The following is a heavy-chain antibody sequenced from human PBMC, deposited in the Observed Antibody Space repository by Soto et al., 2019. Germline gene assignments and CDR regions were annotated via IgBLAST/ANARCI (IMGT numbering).Heavy chain of an antibody. CDR2: IYYSGST. J-gene: IGHJ5*02. CDR3: ARVRWFGELLFGSWFDP. CDR1: GGSISSSRYY. D-gene: IGHD3-10*01. Sequence: SETLSLTCTVSGGSISSSRYYWGWIRQPPGKGLEWIGSIYYSGSTYYNPSLKSRVPISVDTSKNQFSLKLSSVTAADTAVYYCARVRWFGELLFGSWFDPWGQGTLVTVSS. V-gene: IGHV4-39*01.